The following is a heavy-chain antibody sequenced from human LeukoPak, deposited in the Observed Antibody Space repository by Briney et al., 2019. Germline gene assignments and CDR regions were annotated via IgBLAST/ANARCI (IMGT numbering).Heavy chain of an antibody. CDR1: GGSFSGYY. J-gene: IGHJ4*02. V-gene: IGHV4-34*09. Sequence: TLSLTCAVYGGSFSGYYWSWIRQPPGKGLEWIGEINHSGSTNYNPSLKSRVIISVDTSKNQFSLKLSSVTAADTAVYYCARTSITMVRGDEGDYWGQGTLVTVSS. D-gene: IGHD3-10*01. CDR2: INHSGST. CDR3: ARTSITMVRGDEGDY.